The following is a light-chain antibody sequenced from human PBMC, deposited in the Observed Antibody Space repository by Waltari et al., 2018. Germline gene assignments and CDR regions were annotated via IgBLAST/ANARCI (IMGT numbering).Light chain of an antibody. Sequence: EIVMTQSPATLSVSPGERATLSCRASQRVNSNLAWYQQKPGQAPRLLIDDTSTRATGIPARFSGSGSGTEFTLTISSLQSEDFAVYYCQQYNNWVTFGQGTKVEVK. V-gene: IGKV3-15*01. CDR2: DTS. CDR1: QRVNSN. CDR3: QQYNNWVT. J-gene: IGKJ1*01.